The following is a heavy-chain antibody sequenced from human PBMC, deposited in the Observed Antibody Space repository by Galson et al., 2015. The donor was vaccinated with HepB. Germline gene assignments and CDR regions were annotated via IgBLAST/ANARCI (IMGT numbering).Heavy chain of an antibody. J-gene: IGHJ4*02. CDR3: ARDHSYFEY. D-gene: IGHD1-26*01. CDR2: TYYRSKWYN. V-gene: IGHV6-1*01. Sequence: CAISGDSVSTDTDVWNWIRQSPSRGLEWLGRTYYRSKWYNDYAESVRSRITISPDTSRNQFSLQLNSVTPDDTAVYYCARDHSYFEYWGQGILVTVSS. CDR1: GDSVSTDTDV.